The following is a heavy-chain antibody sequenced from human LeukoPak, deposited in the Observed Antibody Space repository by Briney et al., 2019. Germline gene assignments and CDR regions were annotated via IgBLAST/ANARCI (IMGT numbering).Heavy chain of an antibody. D-gene: IGHD3-10*01. CDR3: ARRGSGFDY. J-gene: IGHJ4*02. CDR1: GYSFTSYW. Sequence: GGSLQISCKGSGYSFTSYWIGCVRRLLGKGLEWMGIIYPGDSDTRYSPSFQGQVTISADKSISAAYLQWSSLKASDTAMYYCARRGSGFDYWGQGTLVTVSS. CDR2: IYPGDSDT. V-gene: IGHV5-51*01.